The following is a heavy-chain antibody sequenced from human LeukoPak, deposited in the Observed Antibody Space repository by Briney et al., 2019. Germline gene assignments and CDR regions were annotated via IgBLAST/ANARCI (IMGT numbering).Heavy chain of an antibody. D-gene: IGHD2-2*01. CDR2: ISSSSSYI. CDR1: GFTFSSFE. Sequence: GGSLRLSCEASGFTFSSFEMNWVRQAPGKGLEWVSSISSSSSYIYYADSVKGRFTISRDNAKNSLYLQMNSLRAEDTAVYYCARVVPAARGFDYWGQGTLVTVSS. V-gene: IGHV3-21*01. J-gene: IGHJ4*02. CDR3: ARVVPAARGFDY.